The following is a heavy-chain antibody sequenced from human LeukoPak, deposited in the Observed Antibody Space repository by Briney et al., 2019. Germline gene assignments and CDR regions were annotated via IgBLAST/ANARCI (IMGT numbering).Heavy chain of an antibody. D-gene: IGHD6-13*01. J-gene: IGHJ4*02. V-gene: IGHV3-74*01. CDR3: ARAGLAAASDY. CDR2: IKSDGSST. Sequence: GGSLRLSCAAFGFTFSNYYMFWVRQAPGKGLVWVSHIKSDGSSTWYADSVKGRFTISRDNTKNTLYLQMNSLGAEDTAVYYCARAGLAAASDYWGQGTPVTVSS. CDR1: GFTFSNYY.